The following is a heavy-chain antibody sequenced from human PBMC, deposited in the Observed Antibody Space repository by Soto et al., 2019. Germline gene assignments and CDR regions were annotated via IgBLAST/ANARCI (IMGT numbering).Heavy chain of an antibody. V-gene: IGHV3-48*02. CDR2: ISSSSSTI. CDR3: ARGVGYYCSGNYYYFDS. Sequence: PGGSLRLSCAASGFTFSSYSMNWVRQAPGKGLEWVSYISSSSSTIYYADSVKGRFTISRDNAKNSLYLQMNSLRDEDTAVYYCARGVGYYCSGNYYYFDSWGQGTLVTVSS. D-gene: IGHD3-10*01. J-gene: IGHJ4*02. CDR1: GFTFSSYS.